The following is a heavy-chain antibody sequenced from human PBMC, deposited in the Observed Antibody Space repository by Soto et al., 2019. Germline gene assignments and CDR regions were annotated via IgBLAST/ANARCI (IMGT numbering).Heavy chain of an antibody. D-gene: IGHD1-20*01. CDR2: IYYSETT. CDR3: ASYNWNDDGDY. Sequence: QVQLQESGPGLVKPSETLSLTCTVSGGSVSSGSYYWSWIRQPPGKGLEWIGYIYYSETTNYNPSLKSXXTXSXXTSKHQFSLKLNSVTAADTAVYYCASYNWNDDGDYWGQGTLVTVSS. CDR1: GGSVSSGSYY. J-gene: IGHJ4*02. V-gene: IGHV4-61*01.